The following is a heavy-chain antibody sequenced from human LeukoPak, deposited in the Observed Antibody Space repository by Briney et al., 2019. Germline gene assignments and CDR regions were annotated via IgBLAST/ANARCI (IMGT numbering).Heavy chain of an antibody. V-gene: IGHV4-34*01. Sequence: SETLSLTCAVYGGSFSGYYWSWIRQPPGKGLEWIGEINHSGSTNYNPSLKSRVTISVGTSKNQFSLKLSSVTAADTAVYYCARPKGYCSSTSCLGGNWFDPWGQGTLVTVSS. CDR3: ARPKGYCSSTSCLGGNWFDP. J-gene: IGHJ5*02. D-gene: IGHD2-2*01. CDR2: INHSGST. CDR1: GGSFSGYY.